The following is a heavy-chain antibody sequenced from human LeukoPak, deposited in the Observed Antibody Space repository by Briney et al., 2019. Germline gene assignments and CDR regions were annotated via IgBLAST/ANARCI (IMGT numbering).Heavy chain of an antibody. CDR2: IYTSEST. D-gene: IGHD3-3*01. CDR1: GGSISSGSYY. V-gene: IGHV4-61*02. Sequence: SETLSLTCTVSGGSISSGSYYWSWLRQPAGKGLEWIGRIYTSESTNYNPSLKSRVTRSVDTSKNQFSLKLSSVTAADTAVYYCARALRFLEWLLLDYWGQGTLVTVSS. CDR3: ARALRFLEWLLLDY. J-gene: IGHJ4*02.